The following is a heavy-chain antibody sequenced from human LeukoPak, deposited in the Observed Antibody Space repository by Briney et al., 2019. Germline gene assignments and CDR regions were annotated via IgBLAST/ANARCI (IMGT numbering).Heavy chain of an antibody. Sequence: SETLSLTCTVSGDSIGTYYWSWIRQPPGKGLEWIGYIYYSGSTNYNPSLKSRVTISLDTSKNQFSLKLSSVTAADTAMYYCARDSYYGSGYYFDYWGQGTLVTVSS. J-gene: IGHJ4*02. D-gene: IGHD3-10*01. V-gene: IGHV4-59*01. CDR3: ARDSYYGSGYYFDY. CDR2: IYYSGST. CDR1: GDSIGTYY.